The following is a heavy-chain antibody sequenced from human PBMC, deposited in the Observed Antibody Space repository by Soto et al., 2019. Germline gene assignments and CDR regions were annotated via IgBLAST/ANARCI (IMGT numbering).Heavy chain of an antibody. CDR3: ATIPYDSSGYYRKYYFDY. V-gene: IGHV4-61*01. CDR1: GGSVSTDNYY. CDR2: IYHSGST. D-gene: IGHD3-22*01. J-gene: IGHJ4*02. Sequence: SETLSLTCTVSGGSVSTDNYYWSWIRQPPGKGLEWIAYIYHSGSTAYNPSLKSRVTISVDTSRDQFSLKLTSVTAADTAVYYCATIPYDSSGYYRKYYFDYWGQGTLVNVS.